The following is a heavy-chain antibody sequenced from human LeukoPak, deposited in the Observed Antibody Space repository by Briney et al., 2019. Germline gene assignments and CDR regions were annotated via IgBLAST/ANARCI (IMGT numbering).Heavy chain of an antibody. J-gene: IGHJ4*02. CDR3: ARARNYYDSSGYYPDY. CDR1: GGSISSYY. D-gene: IGHD3-22*01. V-gene: IGHV4-59*06. Sequence: SETLSLTCTVSGGSISSYYWSWIRQHPGKGLEWIGYIYYSGSTYYNPSLKSRVTISVDTSKNQFSLKLSSVTAADTAVYYCARARNYYDSSGYYPDYWGQGTLVTVSS. CDR2: IYYSGST.